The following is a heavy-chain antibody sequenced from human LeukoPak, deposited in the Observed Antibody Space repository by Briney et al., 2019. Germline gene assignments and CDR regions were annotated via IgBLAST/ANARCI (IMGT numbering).Heavy chain of an antibody. D-gene: IGHD5-18*01. CDR3: ARGTSRLWSSH. V-gene: IGHV4-59*08. Sequence: KPSETLSLTCTVSGGSISNYYWSWFRQPPGKGLEWIGYIYYSGSTKYNPSLKSRVTISVDTSKNQFSLKLSSVTAADTAVYYCARGTSRLWSSHWGQGTLVTVSS. CDR2: IYYSGST. CDR1: GGSISNYY. J-gene: IGHJ4*02.